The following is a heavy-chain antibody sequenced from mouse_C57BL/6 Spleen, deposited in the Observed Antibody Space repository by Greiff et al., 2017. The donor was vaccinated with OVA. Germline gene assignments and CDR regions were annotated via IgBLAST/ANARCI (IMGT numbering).Heavy chain of an antibody. CDR2: IYPGSGNT. CDR1: GYSFTSYY. Sequence: VQLQQSGPELVKPGASVKISCKASGYSFTSYYIPWVKQRPGQGLEWIGWIYPGSGNTKYNEKFKGKATLTADTSSSTAYMQLSSLTSEDSAVYYCASYDYDGFAYWGQGTLVTVSA. V-gene: IGHV1-66*01. CDR3: ASYDYDGFAY. D-gene: IGHD2-4*01. J-gene: IGHJ3*01.